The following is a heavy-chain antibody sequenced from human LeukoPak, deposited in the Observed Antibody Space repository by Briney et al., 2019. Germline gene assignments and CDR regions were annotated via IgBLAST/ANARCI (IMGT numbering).Heavy chain of an antibody. CDR3: ARGYYYDSSGYYYDDY. Sequence: QPGGSLRLSCAASGFTFSSYAMSWVRQAPGKGLEWVSAISGSGGSTYYADSVKGRFTISRDNSKNTLYLQMNSLRAEDTAVYYCARGYYYDSSGYYYDDYWGQGTLVTVSS. J-gene: IGHJ4*02. V-gene: IGHV3-23*01. CDR1: GFTFSSYA. D-gene: IGHD3-22*01. CDR2: ISGSGGST.